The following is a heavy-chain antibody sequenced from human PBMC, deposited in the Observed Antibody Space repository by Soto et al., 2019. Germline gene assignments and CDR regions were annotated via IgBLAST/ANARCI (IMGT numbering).Heavy chain of an antibody. Sequence: ASVKVSCKASGYTFTSYDINWVRQAPGQGLEWMGWISTYNGNTNYAQKLQGRVTMTRDTSTSTVYMELSSLRSEDTAVYYCARVLVSCYDYHYFVYWCQGSLVSVFS. V-gene: IGHV1-18*01. CDR1: GYTFTSYD. J-gene: IGHJ4*02. CDR2: ISTYNGNT. D-gene: IGHD5-12*01. CDR3: ARVLVSCYDYHYFVY.